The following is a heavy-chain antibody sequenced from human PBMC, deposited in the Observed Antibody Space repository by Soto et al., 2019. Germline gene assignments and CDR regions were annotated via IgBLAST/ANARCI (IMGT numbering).Heavy chain of an antibody. Sequence: ASVNVSCKASGYTFTGYYMHWVRQAPGQGLEWMGWINPNSGGTNYAQKFQGWVTMTRDTSISTAYMELSRLRSDDTAVYYCARAPGLHLGELSVSAPPQNDAFDIWGQGTMVTVSS. CDR2: INPNSGGT. J-gene: IGHJ3*02. CDR3: ARAPGLHLGELSVSAPPQNDAFDI. CDR1: GYTFTGYY. V-gene: IGHV1-2*04. D-gene: IGHD3-16*02.